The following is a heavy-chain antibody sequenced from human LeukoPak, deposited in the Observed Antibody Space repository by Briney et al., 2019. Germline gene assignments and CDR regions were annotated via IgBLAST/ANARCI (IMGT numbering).Heavy chain of an antibody. CDR3: AKSRRIAARRGVDY. D-gene: IGHD6-6*01. V-gene: IGHV3-23*01. Sequence: GGSLRLSCAASGFTFSSYAMSWVRQAPGKGLEWVSAISGSGGTTYYADSVKGRFTISRDNSKNTLYLQMNSLRAEDTAVYYCAKSRRIAARRGVDYWGQGTLVTVSS. CDR1: GFTFSSYA. CDR2: ISGSGGTT. J-gene: IGHJ4*02.